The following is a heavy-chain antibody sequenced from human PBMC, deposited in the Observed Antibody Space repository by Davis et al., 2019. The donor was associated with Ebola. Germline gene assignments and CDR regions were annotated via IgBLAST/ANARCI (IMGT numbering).Heavy chain of an antibody. V-gene: IGHV4-39*07. D-gene: IGHD4-23*01. CDR1: GGSITSSSSN. Sequence: MPSETLSLTCTAPGGSITSSSSNWGWIRQPPRKGLEWIGSIYYSGITYYNQTLKSRVTISVDTSKNQFSLKLSSVTAEDTAVYYCARGGVDYGGILYYYYGMDVWGKGTTVTVSS. CDR3: ARGGVDYGGILYYYYGMDV. CDR2: IYYSGIT. J-gene: IGHJ6*04.